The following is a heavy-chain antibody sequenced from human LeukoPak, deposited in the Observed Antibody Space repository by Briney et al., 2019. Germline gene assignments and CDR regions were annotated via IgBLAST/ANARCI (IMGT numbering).Heavy chain of an antibody. J-gene: IGHJ3*02. CDR3: ARHRRYCSSASCWAFDI. CDR1: GGSISNYY. D-gene: IGHD2-2*01. Sequence: SETLSLTCTVSGGSISNYYWSWIRQPAGKGLEWIGRIYTSGSTNYNPSLKSRVTISVDTSKNQFSLKLGSVTAADTAVYYCARHRRYCSSASCWAFDIWGQGTMVTVS. V-gene: IGHV4-4*07. CDR2: IYTSGST.